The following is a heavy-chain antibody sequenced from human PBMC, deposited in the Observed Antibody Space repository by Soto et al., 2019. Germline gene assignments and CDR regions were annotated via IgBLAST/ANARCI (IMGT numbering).Heavy chain of an antibody. D-gene: IGHD6-19*01. CDR3: AKDRFSSGWYVGCYYGMDV. J-gene: IGHJ6*02. CDR1: GFTFSSYA. CDR2: ISGSGGST. Sequence: PGGSLRLSCAASGFTFSSYAMSWVRQAPGKGLEWVSAISGSGGSTYYADSVKGRFTISRDNSKNTLYLQMNSLRAEDTAVYYCAKDRFSSGWYVGCYYGMDVWGQGTTVTVSS. V-gene: IGHV3-23*01.